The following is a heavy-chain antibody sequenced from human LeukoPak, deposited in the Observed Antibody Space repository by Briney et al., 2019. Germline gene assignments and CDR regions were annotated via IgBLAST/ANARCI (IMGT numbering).Heavy chain of an antibody. CDR3: AKDDLVSDMVRGVMNY. J-gene: IGHJ4*02. D-gene: IGHD3-10*01. Sequence: GGSLRLSCVASGFTFSSRDWMTWVRQAPGKGLEWVANIKQDGSEKNYVDSVKGRFTISRDNAKNSVDLQMNSLRVEDTAVYYCAKDDLVSDMVRGVMNYWGQGTLVTVSS. V-gene: IGHV3-7*01. CDR2: IKQDGSEK. CDR1: GFTFSSRDW.